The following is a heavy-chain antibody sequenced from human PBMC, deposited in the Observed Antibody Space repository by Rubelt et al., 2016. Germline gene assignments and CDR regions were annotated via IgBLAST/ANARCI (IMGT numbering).Heavy chain of an antibody. CDR3: ATARDYYGSGSPTPR. Sequence: QVQLVESGGGVVQPGRSLRLSCAASGFTFSSYGMHWVRQAPGKGLDWVALISYDGSKKYYADSVKGRFTISRDNSKNTLYLLMNSLRVEDTAVYYCATARDYYGSGSPTPRWGQGTLVTVSS. D-gene: IGHD3-10*01. CDR1: GFTFSSYG. CDR2: ISYDGSKK. J-gene: IGHJ4*02. V-gene: IGHV3-30*19.